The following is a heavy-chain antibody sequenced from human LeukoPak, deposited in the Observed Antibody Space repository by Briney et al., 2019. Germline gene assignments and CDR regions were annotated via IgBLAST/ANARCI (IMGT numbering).Heavy chain of an antibody. CDR2: ISSSSSYI. V-gene: IGHV3-21*04. D-gene: IGHD3-22*01. CDR3: AREASSGYPKY. Sequence: GGSLRLSCAASGFTFSSYSMNWVRQAPGKGLEWVSSISSSSSYIYYADSVKGRFTISRGNSKNTLYLQMNSLRAEDTAVYYCAREASSGYPKYWGQGTLVTVSS. J-gene: IGHJ4*02. CDR1: GFTFSSYS.